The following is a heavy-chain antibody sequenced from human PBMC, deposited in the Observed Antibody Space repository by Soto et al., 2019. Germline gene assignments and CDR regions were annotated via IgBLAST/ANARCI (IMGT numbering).Heavy chain of an antibody. V-gene: IGHV4-34*01. CDR2: INHSGST. CDR3: ARGRGSGSYYYYYYCGMDV. J-gene: IGHJ6*02. CDR1: GGSFSGYY. Sequence: PSETLSLTCAVYGGSFSGYYWSWIRQPPGKGLEWIGEINHSGSTNYNPSLKSRVTISVDTSKNQFSLKLSSVTAADTAVYYCARGRGSGSYYYYYYCGMDVWGQGTTVTVSS. D-gene: IGHD1-26*01.